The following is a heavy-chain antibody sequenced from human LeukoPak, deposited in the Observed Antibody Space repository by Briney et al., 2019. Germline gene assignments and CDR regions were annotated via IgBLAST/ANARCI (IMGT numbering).Heavy chain of an antibody. CDR2: IKQDGSEK. D-gene: IGHD2-2*01. Sequence: GGSLRLSCAASGFTFSSYGMHWVRQAPGKGLEWAANIKQDGSEKYYVDSVKGRFTISRDNAKNSLYLQMNSLRAEDTAVYYCARGKVVPAAVNYYGMDVWGQGTTVTVSS. CDR3: ARGKVVPAAVNYYGMDV. J-gene: IGHJ6*02. V-gene: IGHV3-7*01. CDR1: GFTFSSYG.